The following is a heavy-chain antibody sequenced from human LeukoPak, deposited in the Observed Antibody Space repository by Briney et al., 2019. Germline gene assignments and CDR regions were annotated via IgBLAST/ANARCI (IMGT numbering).Heavy chain of an antibody. J-gene: IGHJ4*02. D-gene: IGHD3-16*02. V-gene: IGHV4-34*01. CDR3: ARGLKYYDYVWGSYRRPYFDY. CDR1: GGSFSGYY. Sequence: SETLSLTCAVYGGSFSGYYWGWIRQPPGKGLEWIGEINHSGSTNYNPSLKSRVTISVDTSKNQFSLKLSSVTAADTAVYYCARGLKYYDYVWGSYRRPYFDYWGQGTLVTVSS. CDR2: INHSGST.